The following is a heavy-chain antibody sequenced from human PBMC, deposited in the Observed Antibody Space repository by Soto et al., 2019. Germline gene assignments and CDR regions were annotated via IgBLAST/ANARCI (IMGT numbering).Heavy chain of an antibody. CDR3: AAAVAGTIWFFQH. Sequence: LRLSCAASGFTFDDYAMHWVRQAPGKGLEWVSGIDWYSGSINYADSVKGRFTISRDNAYSSLYLQMTSLTADDTALYYCAAAVAGTIWFFQHWGQGTLVTVSS. D-gene: IGHD6-19*01. J-gene: IGHJ1*01. CDR1: GFTFDDYA. CDR2: IDWYSGSI. V-gene: IGHV3-9*01.